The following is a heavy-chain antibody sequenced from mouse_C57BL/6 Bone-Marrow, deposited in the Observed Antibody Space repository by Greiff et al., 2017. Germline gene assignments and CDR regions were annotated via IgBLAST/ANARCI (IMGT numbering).Heavy chain of an antibody. CDR3: ARSTVVGNYYAMDY. CDR2: IWSGGST. V-gene: IGHV2-2*01. CDR1: GFSLTSYG. J-gene: IGHJ4*01. D-gene: IGHD1-1*01. Sequence: VQLVESGPGLVQPSQSLSITCTVSGFSLTSYGVHWVRQSPGKGLEWLGVIWSGGSTDYNAAFISRLSISKDNSKSQVFFKMNSLQADDTAIYYCARSTVVGNYYAMDYWGQGTSVTVSS.